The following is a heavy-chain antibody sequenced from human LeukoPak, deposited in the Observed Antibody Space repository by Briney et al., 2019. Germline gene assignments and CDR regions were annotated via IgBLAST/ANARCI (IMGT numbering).Heavy chain of an antibody. CDR3: AGSYSSSWPYFDY. CDR2: IYYSGST. Sequence: PSETLSLTCTVSGGSISSYHWNWIRQPPGKGLEWIGYIYYSGSTNYNPSLKSRVTISVDTSKNQFSLKLSSVTAADTAVYYCAGSYSSSWPYFDYWGQGTLVTVSS. V-gene: IGHV4-59*01. CDR1: GGSISSYH. J-gene: IGHJ4*02. D-gene: IGHD6-13*01.